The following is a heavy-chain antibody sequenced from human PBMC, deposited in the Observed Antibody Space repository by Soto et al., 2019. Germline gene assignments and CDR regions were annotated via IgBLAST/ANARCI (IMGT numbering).Heavy chain of an antibody. D-gene: IGHD5-12*01. V-gene: IGHV3-48*01. CDR1: GFTFSSYS. J-gene: IGHJ4*02. CDR3: ASGKGYGEGGY. Sequence: EVQLVESGGGLVQPGGSLRLSCAASGFTFSSYSMNWVRQAPGKGLEWVSYISSSSSTIYYADSVKGRFTISRDNAKNPPFLQMNSLRGGDTAVYYCASGKGYGEGGYWGQGTLVTVSS. CDR2: ISSSSSTI.